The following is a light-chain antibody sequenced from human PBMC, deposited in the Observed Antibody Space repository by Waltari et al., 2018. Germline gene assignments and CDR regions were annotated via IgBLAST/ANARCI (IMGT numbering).Light chain of an antibody. CDR3: SSYTSLTTLV. V-gene: IGLV2-14*01. CDR1: SSHIGGYTS. CDR2: EVS. J-gene: IGLJ2*01. Sequence: QSALTQPASVSGSPGQSITISCTGTSSHIGGYTSASWYQHHPGKAPKLLSYEVSNRPSGVSDRFSGSKSGKTASLTISGLQAGDEAVYYCSSYTSLTTLVFGGGTKLTVL.